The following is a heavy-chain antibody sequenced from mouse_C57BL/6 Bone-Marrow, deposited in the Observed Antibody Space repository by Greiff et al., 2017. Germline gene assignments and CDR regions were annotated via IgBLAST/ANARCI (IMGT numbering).Heavy chain of an antibody. CDR2: SRNKANDYTT. CDR1: GFTFSDFY. V-gene: IGHV7-1*01. J-gene: IGHJ1*03. Sequence: EVKVVESGGGLVQSGRSLRLSCATSGFTFSDFYMEWVRQAPGKGLEWIAASRNKANDYTTEYSASVKGRFIVSRDTSQSILYLQMNALRAEDTAIYYCARDAKVGFDVWGTGTTVTVSS. CDR3: ARDAKVGFDV. D-gene: IGHD1-1*01.